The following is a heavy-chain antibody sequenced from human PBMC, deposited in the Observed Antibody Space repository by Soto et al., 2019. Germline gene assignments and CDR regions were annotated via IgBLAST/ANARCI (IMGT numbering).Heavy chain of an antibody. D-gene: IGHD2-2*01. J-gene: IGHJ6*02. Sequence: QLQLQGSGSRLVKPSQTLSLSCTVSGGSISSAGYSWSWIRQSPGKDLDWIGYIYHSVNAFYNTSLKSRVTMSLDRSRNQFSLNLTSVTAADTAVYCCASSSQALSGDALDVWGQGTTVVVSS. CDR2: IYHSVNA. V-gene: IGHV4-30-2*06. CDR3: ASSSQALSGDALDV. CDR1: GGSISSAGYS.